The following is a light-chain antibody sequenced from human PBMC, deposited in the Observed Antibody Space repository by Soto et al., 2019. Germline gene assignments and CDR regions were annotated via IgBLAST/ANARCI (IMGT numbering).Light chain of an antibody. J-gene: IGKJ1*01. CDR3: LQATHWPWT. Sequence: DVVMTQSPLSLPVTLGQPASISCRSSQSLLHSDGNTYLSWFQQRPGQSPRRLIYRVSNRDSGVPDRFSGSGSGTDFTLKISRVEAEDIRVYLCLQATHWPWTFVHGTKVEMK. CDR1: QSLLHSDGNTY. V-gene: IGKV2-30*02. CDR2: RVS.